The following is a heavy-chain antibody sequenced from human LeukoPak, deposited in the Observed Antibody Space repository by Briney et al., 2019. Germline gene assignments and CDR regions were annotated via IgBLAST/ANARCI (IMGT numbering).Heavy chain of an antibody. CDR1: GGSTSSSSYY. D-gene: IGHD2-21*02. V-gene: IGHV4-39*01. CDR2: IYYSGST. J-gene: IGHJ4*02. Sequence: SETLSLTCTVSGGSTSSSSYYWGWIRQPPGKGLEWIGSIYYSGSTYYNPSLKSRVTISVDTSKNQFSLKLSSVTAADTAVYYCAGQAVVVTAVDYWGQGTLVTVSS. CDR3: AGQAVVVTAVDY.